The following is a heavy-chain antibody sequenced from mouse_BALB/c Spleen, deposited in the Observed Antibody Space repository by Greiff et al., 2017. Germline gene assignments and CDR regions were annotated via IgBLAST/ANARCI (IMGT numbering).Heavy chain of an antibody. D-gene: IGHD2-3*01. Sequence: LKQPGSELVRPGASVKLSCKASGYTFTSYWMHWVKQRPGQGLEWIGNIYPGSGSTNYDEKFKSKATLTVDTSSSTAYMQLSSLTSEDSAVYYCTRRSDGYYWYFDVWGAGTTVTVSS. V-gene: IGHV1S22*01. CDR1: GYTFTSYW. CDR3: TRRSDGYYWYFDV. CDR2: IYPGSGST. J-gene: IGHJ1*01.